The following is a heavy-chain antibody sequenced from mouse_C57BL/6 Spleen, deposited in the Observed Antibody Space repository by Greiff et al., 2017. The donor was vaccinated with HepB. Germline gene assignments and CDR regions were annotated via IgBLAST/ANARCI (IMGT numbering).Heavy chain of an antibody. D-gene: IGHD1-1*01. CDR2: INPSTGGT. CDR1: GYSFTGYY. CDR3: ARGGDYYGSSYFCAY. J-gene: IGHJ3*01. V-gene: IGHV1-42*01. Sequence: DVKLQESGPELVKPGASVKISCKASGYSFTGYYMNWVKQSPEKSLEWIGEINPSTGGTTYNQKFKAKATLTVDKSSSTAYMQLKSLTSEDSAVYYCARGGDYYGSSYFCAYWGQGTLVTVSA.